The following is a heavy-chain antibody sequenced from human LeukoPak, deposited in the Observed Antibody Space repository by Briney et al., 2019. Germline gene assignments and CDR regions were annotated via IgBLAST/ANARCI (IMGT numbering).Heavy chain of an antibody. CDR1: GGSISSYY. CDR3: ARANPGDSSGWYQYYFDY. CDR2: IYTSGST. V-gene: IGHV4-4*07. J-gene: IGHJ4*02. Sequence: SETLFLTCTVSGGSISSYYWSWIRQPAGKGLEWIGRIYTSGSTNYNPSLKSRVTMSVDTSKNQFSLKLSSVTAADTAVYYCARANPGDSSGWYQYYFDYWGQGTLVTVSS. D-gene: IGHD6-19*01.